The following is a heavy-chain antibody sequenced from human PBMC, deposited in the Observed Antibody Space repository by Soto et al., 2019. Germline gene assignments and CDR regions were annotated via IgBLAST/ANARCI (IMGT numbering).Heavy chain of an antibody. CDR2: IIPVFKTA. V-gene: IGHV1-69*01. CDR3: ARGGSGYTWFNEF. CDR1: GGLFSSSP. J-gene: IGHJ4*02. D-gene: IGHD3-22*01. Sequence: QEQLVQSGAEVKKPGSSVKVSCKASGGLFSSSPISWVRQFPGQGLEWMGGIIPVFKTAYYTQRFQGRVTITADESTNTAYMELSSLRSEDTAIYYCARGGSGYTWFNEFWGQGTLVTVSS.